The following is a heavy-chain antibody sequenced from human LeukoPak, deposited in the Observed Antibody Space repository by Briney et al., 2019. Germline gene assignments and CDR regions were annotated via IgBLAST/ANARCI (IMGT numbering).Heavy chain of an antibody. CDR3: AKGGKWDVTPFDY. CDR1: GFTLKSHA. Sequence: GGSLRLSCAASGFTLKSHAMSWVRQAPGKGLEWVSDLSGGDSTNYADSVKGRFTISRDNSKNTLYLQMNSLRAEDTAVYYCAKGGKWDVTPFDYWGQGTLVTVSS. V-gene: IGHV3-23*01. J-gene: IGHJ4*02. CDR2: LSGGDST. D-gene: IGHD1-26*01.